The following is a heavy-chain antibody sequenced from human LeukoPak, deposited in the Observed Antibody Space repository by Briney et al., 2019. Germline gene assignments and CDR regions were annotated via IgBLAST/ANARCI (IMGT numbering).Heavy chain of an antibody. CDR2: RYYRSKWYN. V-gene: IGHV6-1*01. Sequence: SQTLSLTCAISGDSVSSNIAAWNWFRQSPSRGLEWLGRRYYRSKWYNDYAASVNSRITINADTSKNQFSLQLDSVTPEDTAVYYCARDGATSWYYLDIWGQGTLVTVSS. D-gene: IGHD2-2*01. J-gene: IGHJ4*02. CDR3: ARDGATSWYYLDI. CDR1: GDSVSSNIAA.